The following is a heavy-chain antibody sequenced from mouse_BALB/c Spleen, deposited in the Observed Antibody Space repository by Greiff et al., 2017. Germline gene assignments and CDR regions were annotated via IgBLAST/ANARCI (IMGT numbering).Heavy chain of an antibody. V-gene: IGHV5-9*03. CDR1: GFTFSSYT. J-gene: IGHJ2*01. CDR2: ISSGGGNT. D-gene: IGHD2-14*01. Sequence: EVMLVESGGGLVKPGGSLKLSCAASGFTFSSYTMPWVRQTPEKRLEWVATISSGGGNTYYPDSVKGRFTISRDNAKNNLYLQMSSLRSEDTALYYCARALYYRYEGALDYWGQGTTLTVSS. CDR3: ARALYYRYEGALDY.